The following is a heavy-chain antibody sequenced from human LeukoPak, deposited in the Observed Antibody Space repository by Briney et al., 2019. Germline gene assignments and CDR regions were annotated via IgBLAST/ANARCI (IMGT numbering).Heavy chain of an antibody. CDR1: GYTFTSYD. CDR2: MNPNSGNT. CDR3: ARGPEPRVAPAGYYYYYYYMDV. V-gene: IGHV1-8*01. J-gene: IGHJ6*03. D-gene: IGHD2-2*01. Sequence: ASVKVSCKASGYTFTSYDINWVRQATGQGLEWMGWMNPNSGNTGYAQKFQGRVTMTRNTSISTAYMELSSLRSEDTAVYYCARGPEPRVAPAGYYYYYYYMDVWGIGTTVTVSS.